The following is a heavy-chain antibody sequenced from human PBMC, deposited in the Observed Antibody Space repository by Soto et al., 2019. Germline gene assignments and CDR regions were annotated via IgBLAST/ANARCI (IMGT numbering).Heavy chain of an antibody. CDR2: IIPIFGTT. CDR1: GGSFKNYA. D-gene: IGHD6-13*01. J-gene: IGHJ6*02. CDR3: ARDWKSSIPGIYYYYYGMDV. V-gene: IGHV1-69*01. Sequence: QEQLVQSGAEVKKPGSSVKVSCKASGGSFKNYAFSWVRQAPGQGLEWVGGIIPIFGTTNYAQKFQGRVTITADESRSTVYMELNSLRSEDTAVYFCARDWKSSIPGIYYYYYGMDVWGPGTTVTVSS.